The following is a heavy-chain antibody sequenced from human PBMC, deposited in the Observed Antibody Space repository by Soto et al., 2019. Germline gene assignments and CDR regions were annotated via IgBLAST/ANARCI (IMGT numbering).Heavy chain of an antibody. Sequence: QVRLVQSGPEVKKPGASVKVSCKTSGYAFPHYVINWVRQAPGHGLEWMGFSTHTGNTNYAQNFQGRVVLTTDTLTSTASMEVTSLRSDDTAVYSCARSGEHPLDYWGQGTPVTVSS. J-gene: IGHJ4*02. CDR2: STHTGNT. CDR1: GYAFPHYV. V-gene: IGHV1-18*01. D-gene: IGHD1-26*01. CDR3: ARSGEHPLDY.